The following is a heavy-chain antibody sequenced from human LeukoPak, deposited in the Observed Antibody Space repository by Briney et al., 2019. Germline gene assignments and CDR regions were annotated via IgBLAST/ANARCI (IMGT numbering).Heavy chain of an antibody. D-gene: IGHD1-1*01. CDR1: GYTFSDYF. CDR2: INSNSGGT. J-gene: IGHJ4*02. V-gene: IGHV1-2*02. Sequence: ASVKVSCKASGYTFSDYFLHWVRQAPGQGLEWMGWINSNSGGTGYGQKFQGRVTLTRDTSISTAYMEVTSLTSDDTAVYYCARDGTSLMTEYDCWGQGTLVTVSS. CDR3: ARDGTSLMTEYDC.